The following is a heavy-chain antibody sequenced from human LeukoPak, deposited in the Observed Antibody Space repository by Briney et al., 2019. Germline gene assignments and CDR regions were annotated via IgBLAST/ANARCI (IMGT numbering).Heavy chain of an antibody. CDR3: AKLVDTAMVPIDY. V-gene: IGHV4-59*01. D-gene: IGHD5-18*01. CDR2: IYYSGST. CDR1: GGPINSYY. Sequence: KPSETLSLTRAVSGGPINSYYLSWVRQPPGEGLGWIGYIYYSGSTNYNPSLKSRVTISVDTSKNQFSLKLSSVTAADTAVYYCAKLVDTAMVPIDYWGQGTLVTVSS. J-gene: IGHJ4*02.